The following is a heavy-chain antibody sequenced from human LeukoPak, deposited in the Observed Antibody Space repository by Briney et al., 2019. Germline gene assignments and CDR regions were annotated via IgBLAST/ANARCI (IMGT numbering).Heavy chain of an antibody. CDR1: GYSFTSYW. D-gene: IGHD2-15*01. J-gene: IGHJ4*02. V-gene: IGHV5-51*01. CDR3: ARARYCSGGNCYAEY. CDR2: IYPGDSDT. Sequence: GESLKISCKGSGYSFTSYWIGWVRQMPGKGLEWMGIIYPGDSDTRYSPSFQGQVTISADKSISTAYLQWSSLKASDTAMYYCARARYCSGGNCYAEYWGQGTLVTVSS.